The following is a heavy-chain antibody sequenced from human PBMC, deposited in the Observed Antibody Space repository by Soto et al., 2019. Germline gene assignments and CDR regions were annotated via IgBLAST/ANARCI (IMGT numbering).Heavy chain of an antibody. CDR1: GFTFSSYA. CDR2: ISYDGSNK. D-gene: IGHD3-10*01. CDR3: AREAGVYGSGSYGMDV. Sequence: QVQLVESGGGVVQPGKSLRLSCAASGFTFSSYAMHWVRQAPGKGLEWVAVISYDGSNKYDADSVKGRFTISRDNSKNTLYLQMNSLRAEDTAVYCCAREAGVYGSGSYGMDVWGQGTTVTVSS. V-gene: IGHV3-30-3*01. J-gene: IGHJ6*02.